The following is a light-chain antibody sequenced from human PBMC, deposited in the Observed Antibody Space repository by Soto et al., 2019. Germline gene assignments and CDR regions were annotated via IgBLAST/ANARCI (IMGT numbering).Light chain of an antibody. CDR2: EVN. Sequence: QSVLTQPASVSGSPGQSITISCTGTSSDVGGYNYVSWYQQHPGKAPKLMIYEVNNRPSGVSNRFSGSKSGNTASLTISGLRAEDEADYYCSSYTNSGTVIFVGGTKLTVL. J-gene: IGLJ2*01. V-gene: IGLV2-14*01. CDR1: SSDVGGYNY. CDR3: SSYTNSGTVI.